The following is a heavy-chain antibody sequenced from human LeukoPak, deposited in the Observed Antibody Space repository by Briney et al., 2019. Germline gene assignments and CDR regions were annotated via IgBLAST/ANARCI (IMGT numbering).Heavy chain of an antibody. V-gene: IGHV1-46*01. Sequence: ASVKVSCKASGYTFTSYYMHWVRQAPGQGLEWMGIINPSGGSTSYAQKFQGRVTMTRDMSTSTVYMELSSLRSEDTAVYYCARSQYYDFWSGYSNNWFDPWGQGTLVTVSS. CDR3: ARSQYYDFWSGYSNNWFDP. CDR2: INPSGGST. D-gene: IGHD3-3*01. J-gene: IGHJ5*02. CDR1: GYTFTSYY.